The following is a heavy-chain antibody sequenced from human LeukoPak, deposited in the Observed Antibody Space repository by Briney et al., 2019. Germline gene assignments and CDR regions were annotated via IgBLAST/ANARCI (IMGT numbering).Heavy chain of an antibody. Sequence: PGGSLRLSCAASGFTFSNYPMNWVRQAPGKGLEWVSAITSDGSRTYNADSVKGRFTISRDNPKNTLYLQMNGLRADDTAVYYCAKGNAITPDYWGQGTLVTVSS. D-gene: IGHD1-14*01. CDR3: AKGNAITPDY. J-gene: IGHJ4*02. V-gene: IGHV3-23*01. CDR2: ITSDGSRT. CDR1: GFTFSNYP.